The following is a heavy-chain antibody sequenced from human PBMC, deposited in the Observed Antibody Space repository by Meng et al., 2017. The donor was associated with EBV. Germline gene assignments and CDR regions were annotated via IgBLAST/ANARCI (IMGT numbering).Heavy chain of an antibody. CDR2: INTYSGKA. D-gene: IGHD1-1*01. CDR3: ARGVEENGSHYPFDS. CDR1: GYTFRNYA. Sequence: QGRLGKLWSEEKRPGASVKVSCKASGYTFRNYAINWMRQVPGQGLEWMGWINTYSGKATFAQGFTGRFVFSLDTPVTTAHLQISGLKTEDSAVYYCARGVEENGSHYPFDSWGQGTLVTVSS. V-gene: IGHV7-4-1*02. J-gene: IGHJ4*02.